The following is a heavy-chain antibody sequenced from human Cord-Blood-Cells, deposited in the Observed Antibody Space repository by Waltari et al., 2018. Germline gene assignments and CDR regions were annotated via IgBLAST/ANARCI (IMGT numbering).Heavy chain of an antibody. Sequence: QVQLQESGPVLVKPSQTLSLTCTVPGGSISRGGYHWSWIRQHPGKGLEWIGYIYYSGSTYYNPSLKSRVTISVDTSKNQFSLKLSSVTAADTAVYYCARALGAAPDYWGQGTLVTVSS. D-gene: IGHD6-6*01. V-gene: IGHV4-31*03. CDR3: ARALGAAPDY. J-gene: IGHJ4*02. CDR2: IYYSGST. CDR1: GGSISRGGYH.